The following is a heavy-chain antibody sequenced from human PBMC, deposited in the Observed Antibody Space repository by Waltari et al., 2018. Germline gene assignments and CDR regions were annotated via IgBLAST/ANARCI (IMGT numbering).Heavy chain of an antibody. D-gene: IGHD3-22*01. J-gene: IGHJ6*02. CDR1: EFTFSSYA. Sequence: QVHLVESGGGVVQPGRSLRLSCAASEFTFSSYAMHWVRQAPGKGLEWVAVISYNERNIYYVDSVKGRFIISRDNSNKMVYLQMNNLRTEDTAVYYCARDYCDRTNCHGMDVWGQGTTVIVSS. CDR2: ISYNERNI. CDR3: ARDYCDRTNCHGMDV. V-gene: IGHV3-30*04.